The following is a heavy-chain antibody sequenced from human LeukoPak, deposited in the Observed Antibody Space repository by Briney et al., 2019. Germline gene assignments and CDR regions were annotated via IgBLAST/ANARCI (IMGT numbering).Heavy chain of an antibody. CDR3: AKDIMGSSSWYAFDS. D-gene: IGHD6-13*01. Sequence: PGRSLRLSCAASGFTFRDYAMHWVRQAPGKCLEWVSGISWGGVTLGYVGSVKGRFTISRDNAKNSLYLQLSSLRAEDTAFYYCAKDIMGSSSWYAFDSWGQGTLVTVSS. CDR2: ISWGGVTL. CDR1: GFTFRDYA. V-gene: IGHV3-9*01. J-gene: IGHJ4*02.